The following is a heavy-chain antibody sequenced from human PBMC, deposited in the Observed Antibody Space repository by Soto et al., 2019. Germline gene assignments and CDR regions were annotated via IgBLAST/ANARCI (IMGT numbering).Heavy chain of an antibody. V-gene: IGHV4-31*03. D-gene: IGHD2-2*02. J-gene: IGHJ6*02. CDR2: IYYSGST. Sequence: SETLSLTCTVSGGSISSGGYYWSWIRQHPGKGLEWIGYIYYSGSTYYNPSLKSRVTISVDTSKNQFSLKLSSVTAADTAVYYCARGTSEYQLLYGLYYYYGMDVWGQGTTVTVSS. CDR3: ARGTSEYQLLYGLYYYYGMDV. CDR1: GGSISSGGYY.